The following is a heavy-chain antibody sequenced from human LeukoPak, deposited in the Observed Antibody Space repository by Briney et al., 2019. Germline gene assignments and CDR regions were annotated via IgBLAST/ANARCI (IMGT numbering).Heavy chain of an antibody. CDR1: GFTVSSNY. Sequence: GGSLRLSCAASGFTVSSNYMSWVRQGPGKGLEWVSTTYSGGSTYYADSVKGRFTISRDNSKNTLYLQMNSLRAEDTAVYYCAKEQHDILKDGAFEIWGQGTMVTVSS. J-gene: IGHJ3*02. CDR2: TYSGGST. CDR3: AKEQHDILKDGAFEI. D-gene: IGHD3-9*01. V-gene: IGHV3-66*02.